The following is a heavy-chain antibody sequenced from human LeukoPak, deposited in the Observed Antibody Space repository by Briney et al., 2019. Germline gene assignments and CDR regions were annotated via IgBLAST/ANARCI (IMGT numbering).Heavy chain of an antibody. V-gene: IGHV3-23*01. J-gene: IGHJ4*02. CDR3: ARAVYTGGYGGFYFDY. CDR2: LSGSGSNT. Sequence: PGGSLRLSCAASGFTFSSYGMSWVRQAPGKGLEWASGLSGSGSNTYYADSVKGRFTISRDNSKNTLYLQMNGLRAEDTVIYYCARAVYTGGYGGFYFDYWGQGTLVTVSS. D-gene: IGHD1-26*01. CDR1: GFTFSSYG.